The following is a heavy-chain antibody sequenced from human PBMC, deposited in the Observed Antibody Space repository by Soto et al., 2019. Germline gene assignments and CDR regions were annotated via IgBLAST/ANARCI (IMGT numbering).Heavy chain of an antibody. V-gene: IGHV3-30*18. Sequence: QVQLVESGGGVVQPGRSLRLSCAASGFTFSLFDMHWVRQAPGKGLEWVALISHAGNNKYYVDSVKGRFTISRDNSKNTLYLQMNSQRPEDTAVYYCAKDLDAYGDSWPADCWGQGTLVTVSS. J-gene: IGHJ4*02. CDR3: AKDLDAYGDSWPADC. CDR1: GFTFSLFD. CDR2: ISHAGNNK. D-gene: IGHD6-13*01.